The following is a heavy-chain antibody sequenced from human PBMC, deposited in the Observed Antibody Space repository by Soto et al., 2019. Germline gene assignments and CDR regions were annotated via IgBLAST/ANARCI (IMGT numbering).Heavy chain of an antibody. CDR3: ARGQIAARPRILDY. V-gene: IGHV1-2*04. D-gene: IGHD6-6*01. Sequence: ASVKVSCNASGYTFTGYYMHLVRQAPGQGLEWMGWINPNSGGTNYAQKFQGWVTMTRDTSISTAYMELSRLRSDDTAVYYCARGQIAARPRILDYWGQGTLVTVSS. CDR2: INPNSGGT. CDR1: GYTFTGYY. J-gene: IGHJ4*02.